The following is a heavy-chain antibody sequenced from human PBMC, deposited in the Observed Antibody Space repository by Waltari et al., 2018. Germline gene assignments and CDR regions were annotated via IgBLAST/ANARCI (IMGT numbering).Heavy chain of an antibody. CDR3: ARRPCRDGNCYMDH. D-gene: IGHD2-15*01. J-gene: IGHJ4*02. Sequence: EVQLLESGGGLVQPGGSLRLSCAASGFPVSSVDMNWVRQVPGKGLEWVSYITNSGGSTYHADSVKGRFTISRDNSKNMLYLQMNSLRAEDTAVYYCARRPCRDGNCYMDHWGQGTLVTVSS. CDR2: ITNSGGST. CDR1: GFPVSSVD. V-gene: IGHV3-23*01.